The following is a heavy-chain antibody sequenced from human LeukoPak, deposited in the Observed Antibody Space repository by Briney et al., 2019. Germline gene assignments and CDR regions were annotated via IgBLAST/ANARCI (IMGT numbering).Heavy chain of an antibody. CDR2: IYYTGNI. D-gene: IGHD7-27*01. CDR3: ARHVTGSKFSFDS. V-gene: IGHV4-59*08. Sequence: GSLRLSCAASGFTFSSYAMHWIRQPPGKGLEWIGNIYYTGNIHYNPSLESRVTISVDTSKNQFALKLSSVTAADTAVYYCARHVTGSKFSFDSWGQGTLVTVSS. CDR1: GFTFSSYA. J-gene: IGHJ4*02.